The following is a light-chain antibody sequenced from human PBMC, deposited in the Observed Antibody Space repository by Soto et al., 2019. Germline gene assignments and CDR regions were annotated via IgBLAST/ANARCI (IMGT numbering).Light chain of an antibody. CDR2: DVS. J-gene: IGLJ1*01. Sequence: HSALTQPASVSGSPGQSITISCTGTSSDVGGYNYVSWYQHHPGKAPKLLIYDVSNGPSGVSNRFFGSKSGNTASLTISGLQPEDEADYYCSSYTSSSTRVFGTGTKLTVL. CDR1: SSDVGGYNY. V-gene: IGLV2-14*03. CDR3: SSYTSSSTRV.